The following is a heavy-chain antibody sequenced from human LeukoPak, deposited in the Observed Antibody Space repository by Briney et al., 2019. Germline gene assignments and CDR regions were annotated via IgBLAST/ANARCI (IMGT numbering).Heavy chain of an antibody. V-gene: IGHV4-34*01. D-gene: IGHD3-10*01. J-gene: IGHJ5*02. CDR3: ARLRRPTYYYGSGRTKTNWFDP. CDR2: INHSGST. Sequence: SETLSLTCAVYGGSFSGYYWSWIRQPPGKGLEWIGEINHSGSTNYNPSLKSRVTISVDTSKNQFSLKLSSVTAADTAVYYCARLRRPTYYYGSGRTKTNWFDPWGQGTLVTVSS. CDR1: GGSFSGYY.